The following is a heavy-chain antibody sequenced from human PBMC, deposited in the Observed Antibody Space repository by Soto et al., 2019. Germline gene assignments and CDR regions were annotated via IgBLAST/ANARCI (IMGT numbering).Heavy chain of an antibody. V-gene: IGHV4-59*01. Sequence: ASETLSLTCTVSGAPITINYWSWIRQAPGKGLEWIGYIYYSGSTTYNPSLKSRVTMSADTSKDQFSLKLNSVTAADTAVYYCAKVLDSSGYDAFDIWAQGTMVTVSS. D-gene: IGHD3-22*01. CDR2: IYYSGST. CDR1: GAPITINY. J-gene: IGHJ3*02. CDR3: AKVLDSSGYDAFDI.